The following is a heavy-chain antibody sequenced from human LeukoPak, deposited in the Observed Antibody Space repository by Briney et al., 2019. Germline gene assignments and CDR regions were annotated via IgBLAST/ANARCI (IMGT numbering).Heavy chain of an antibody. D-gene: IGHD5-18*01. Sequence: GGSLRLSCAASGFTFSSYGMHWVRQAPGKGLEWVAVIWYDGSNKYYADSVKGRFTISRDNSKNTLYLQMNSLRGEDTAVYFCARGGIQLWYADYWGQGTLVTASS. CDR2: IWYDGSNK. V-gene: IGHV3-33*01. CDR1: GFTFSSYG. J-gene: IGHJ4*02. CDR3: ARGGIQLWYADY.